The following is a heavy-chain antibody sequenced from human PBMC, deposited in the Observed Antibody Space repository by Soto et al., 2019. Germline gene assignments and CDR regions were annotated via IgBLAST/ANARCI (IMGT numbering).Heavy chain of an antibody. CDR1: CGSISGDYW. V-gene: IGHV4-4*02. CDR3: ARGDSGSYLREGLGYYYVMEI. Sequence: SETLSLTCVVSCGSISGDYWWTWVRQSPWKGLEWLGEIFHSGSTNSNPSLKTRVTLSVDKSKREFSLNLTSVTAADTAVYYCARGDSGSYLREGLGYYYVMEIWGHGTTVTGSS. D-gene: IGHD1-26*01. J-gene: IGHJ6*01. CDR2: IFHSGST.